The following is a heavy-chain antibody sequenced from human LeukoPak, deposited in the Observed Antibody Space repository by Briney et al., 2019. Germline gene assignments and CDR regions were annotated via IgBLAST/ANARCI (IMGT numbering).Heavy chain of an antibody. CDR2: ISGSGGST. D-gene: IGHD3-9*01. CDR1: GFTFSSYA. J-gene: IGHJ6*03. Sequence: GGSLRLSCAASGFTFSSYAMSWVRQAPGKGLEWVSAISGSGGSTYYADSVKGRFTISRGNSKNTLYLQMSSLRAEDTAVYYCAKPMTGAYYYYMDVRGKGTTVTVSS. CDR3: AKPMTGAYYYYMDV. V-gene: IGHV3-23*01.